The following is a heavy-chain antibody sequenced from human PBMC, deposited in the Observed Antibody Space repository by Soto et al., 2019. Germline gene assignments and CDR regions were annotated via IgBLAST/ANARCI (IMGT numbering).Heavy chain of an antibody. Sequence: PGGSLRLSCAASGFSFSDYYTTWVRQAPGRGLEWISYIGESSSYTNYADSVKGRFTISRDNAQNSLYLQMNTLRAEDTAVYYCARGGLILPTPRPIDSWGQGTLVTVSS. CDR2: IGESSSYT. V-gene: IGHV3-11*06. CDR3: ARGGLILPTPRPIDS. J-gene: IGHJ4*02. CDR1: GFSFSDYY. D-gene: IGHD2-2*01.